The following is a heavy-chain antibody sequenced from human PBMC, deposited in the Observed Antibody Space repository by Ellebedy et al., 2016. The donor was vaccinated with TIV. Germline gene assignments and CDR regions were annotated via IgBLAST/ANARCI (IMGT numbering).Heavy chain of an antibody. CDR1: GFTFSSYA. Sequence: GESLKISXAASGFTFSSYAVSWVRQAPGKGLEWVASISGRSTYLYYADSVRGRFTISRDNARDSLYLQMNSLRAEDTATYYCARERLEWGDYIGDFDYWGQGTLVTVSS. V-gene: IGHV3-21*01. CDR2: ISGRSTYL. CDR3: ARERLEWGDYIGDFDY. D-gene: IGHD1-26*01. J-gene: IGHJ4*02.